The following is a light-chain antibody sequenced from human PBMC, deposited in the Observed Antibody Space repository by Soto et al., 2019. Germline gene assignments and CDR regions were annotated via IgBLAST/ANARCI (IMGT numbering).Light chain of an antibody. CDR2: AAS. J-gene: IGKJ4*01. CDR3: QQSFSFPAT. CDR1: QSISDS. Sequence: DIQMTQSPSSLSASVGDRVTITCRASQSISDSLNWYQHKPGTAPKLLIYAASSLQSGVPSRFSSGGSGTDFTLTISSLQPEDFVTYFCQQSFSFPATFGGGTKVEIK. V-gene: IGKV1-39*01.